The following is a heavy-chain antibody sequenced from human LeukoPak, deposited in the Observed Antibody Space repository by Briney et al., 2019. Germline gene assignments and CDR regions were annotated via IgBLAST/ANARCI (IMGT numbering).Heavy chain of an antibody. Sequence: PSQTLSLTCTVSGGSISSGDYYWSWIRQPPGKGLEWIGYIYYGGSTYYNPSLKSRVTIPVDTSKNQFSLKLSSVTAADTAVYYCARVSVELSNWFDPWGQGTLVTVSS. J-gene: IGHJ5*02. D-gene: IGHD4-23*01. V-gene: IGHV4-30-4*08. CDR2: IYYGGST. CDR1: GGSISSGDYY. CDR3: ARVSVELSNWFDP.